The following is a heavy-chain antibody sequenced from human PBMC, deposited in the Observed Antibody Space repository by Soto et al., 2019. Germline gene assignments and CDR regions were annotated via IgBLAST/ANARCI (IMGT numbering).Heavy chain of an antibody. J-gene: IGHJ6*02. Sequence: XGTLSLTCTVSGGSFSTFYWSWIRQTPGRGLEWIGYIYYRGSTHYNPSLESRVTISQDTSKNQFSLKLSSVTAADTAVYYCAREAYYYDSSGYPGRGMDVWGQGTTVTVSS. V-gene: IGHV4-59*12. D-gene: IGHD3-22*01. CDR3: AREAYYYDSSGYPGRGMDV. CDR2: IYYRGST. CDR1: GGSFSTFY.